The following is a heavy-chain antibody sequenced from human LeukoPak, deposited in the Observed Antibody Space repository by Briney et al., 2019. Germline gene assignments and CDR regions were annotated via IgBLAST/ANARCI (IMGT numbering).Heavy chain of an antibody. CDR1: GFTFSSYG. Sequence: PGGSLRLSCAASGFTFSSYGMHWVRQAPGKGLEWVAFIRYDGSNKYYADSVKGPFTISRDNSKNTLYLQMNSLRAEDTAVYYCSLDCSSTSCYSFDYWGQGTLVTVSS. V-gene: IGHV3-30*02. CDR2: IRYDGSNK. D-gene: IGHD2-2*01. CDR3: SLDCSSTSCYSFDY. J-gene: IGHJ4*02.